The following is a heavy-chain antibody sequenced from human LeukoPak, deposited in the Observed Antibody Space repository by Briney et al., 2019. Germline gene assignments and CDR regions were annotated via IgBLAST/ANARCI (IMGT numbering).Heavy chain of an antibody. CDR2: INQHGSEK. Sequence: GGSLRLSCAASGFTSSSYWMNWVRQAPGKGLEWVANINQHGSEKYSVDSVKGRFTISRDNAKNSLYLQMNSLRAEDTAVYYCAREDCGGDCPTRYWGQGTLVTVSS. J-gene: IGHJ4*02. D-gene: IGHD2-21*02. CDR1: GFTSSSYW. CDR3: AREDCGGDCPTRY. V-gene: IGHV3-7*01.